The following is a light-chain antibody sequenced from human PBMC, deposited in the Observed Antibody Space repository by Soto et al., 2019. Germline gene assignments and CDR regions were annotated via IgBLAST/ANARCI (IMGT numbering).Light chain of an antibody. CDR1: ISDVGSYNY. CDR2: DVS. V-gene: IGLV2-14*03. CDR3: GSYTTSSNYV. Sequence: QSALTQPASVSGSPGQSITISRTGTISDVGSYNYVSWYQQYPGKAPKLMIYDVSTRPSGVSDRFSGSKSGNTASLTISGLRAEDEADYYCGSYTTSSNYVFGTGTKLTVL. J-gene: IGLJ1*01.